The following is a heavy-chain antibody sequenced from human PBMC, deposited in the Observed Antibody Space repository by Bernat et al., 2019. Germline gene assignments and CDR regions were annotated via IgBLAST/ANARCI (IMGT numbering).Heavy chain of an antibody. CDR2: ISYDGSNK. J-gene: IGHJ4*02. CDR1: GFTFSSYG. Sequence: QVQLVESGGGVVQPGRSLRLSCAASGFTFSSYGMHWVRQAPGKGLEWVAVISYDGSNKYYADSMKGRFTISRDNSKNTLYLQMNSLRAEDTAVYYCAKEPTAMVFKGDDDWGQRTLVTVSS. CDR3: AKEPTAMVFKGDDD. D-gene: IGHD5-18*01. V-gene: IGHV3-30*18.